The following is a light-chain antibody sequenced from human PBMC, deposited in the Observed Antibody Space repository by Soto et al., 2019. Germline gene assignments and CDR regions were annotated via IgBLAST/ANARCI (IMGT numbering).Light chain of an antibody. J-gene: IGKJ2*01. Sequence: DIQMTQSPYSLSASVGDRVTITCRASQSINNYLNWYQQKPGKAPKLLIYAASSLQSGVPSRFSGSGSGTDFTLTISSLQPEDFATYYCQQSYSTPPYTFGQGTKLEIK. CDR2: AAS. CDR3: QQSYSTPPYT. CDR1: QSINNY. V-gene: IGKV1-39*01.